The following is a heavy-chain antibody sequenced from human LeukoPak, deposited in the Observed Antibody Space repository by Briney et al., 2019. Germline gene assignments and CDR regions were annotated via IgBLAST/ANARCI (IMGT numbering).Heavy chain of an antibody. V-gene: IGHV3-23*01. Sequence: GGSLRLSCAASGFTFTSCTMSWVRQAPGKGLEWVSDIRGSGENTYYADSVKGRFTISRDNSKNLLYLQMNSLRAEDTAVYYCARLGADVLRFLEWLLYVDYWGQGTLVTVSS. D-gene: IGHD3-3*01. CDR2: IRGSGENT. CDR3: ARLGADVLRFLEWLLYVDY. J-gene: IGHJ4*02. CDR1: GFTFTSCT.